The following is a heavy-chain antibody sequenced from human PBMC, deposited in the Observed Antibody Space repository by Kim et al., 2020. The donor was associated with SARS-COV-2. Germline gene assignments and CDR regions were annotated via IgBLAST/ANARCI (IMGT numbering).Heavy chain of an antibody. CDR1: GGSFSGYY. J-gene: IGHJ5*02. V-gene: IGHV4-34*01. CDR2: INHSGST. Sequence: SETLSLTCAVYGGSFSGYYWSWIRQPPGKGLEWIGEINHSGSTNYNPSLKSRVTISVDTSKNQFSLKLSSVTAADTAVYYCARGRPLYCTGGVCPRWFDPWGQGTLVTVSS. D-gene: IGHD2-8*02. CDR3: ARGRPLYCTGGVCPRWFDP.